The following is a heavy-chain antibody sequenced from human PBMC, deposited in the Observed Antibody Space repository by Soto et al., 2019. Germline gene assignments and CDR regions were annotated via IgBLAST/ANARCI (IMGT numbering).Heavy chain of an antibody. J-gene: IGHJ6*02. CDR2: IKTDGSTI. V-gene: IGHV3-74*01. CDR1: GFTFSSHW. CDR3: ARGVRNYYALDD. Sequence: EVQLVESGGGLVQPGGSLRLSCAASGFTFSSHWMHWIRQAPGKGLVWVSRIKTDGSTINYGDSVKGRFSISRDNAKNTVYLQMNSLRAEDTAVYYCARGVRNYYALDDWGRGTMVTVSS.